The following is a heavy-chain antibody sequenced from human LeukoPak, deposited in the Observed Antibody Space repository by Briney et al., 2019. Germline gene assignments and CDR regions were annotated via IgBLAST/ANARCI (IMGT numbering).Heavy chain of an antibody. Sequence: GGSLRLSCAASGFTFSSYEMNWVRQAPGKGLEWVSYISSSGSTIYYADSVKGRFTISRDNAKNSLYLQMNSLRAEDTAVYYCARGGWQRKALFDYWGQGTLVTVSS. CDR1: GFTFSSYE. CDR2: ISSSGSTI. V-gene: IGHV3-48*03. CDR3: ARGGWQRKALFDY. D-gene: IGHD1-26*01. J-gene: IGHJ4*02.